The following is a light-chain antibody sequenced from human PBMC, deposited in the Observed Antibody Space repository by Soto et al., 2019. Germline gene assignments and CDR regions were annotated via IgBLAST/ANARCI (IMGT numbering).Light chain of an antibody. J-gene: IGLJ2*01. V-gene: IGLV1-51*01. CDR1: SFNIGNNY. CDR2: DSN. CDR3: ATWDSSLTGEV. Sequence: QSVLTQPPSVSAAPGQKVTISCSGSSFNIGNNYVSWFQQLPGTAPKLLIYDSNKRPSGIPDRFSGSKSGTSATLDITGLQTGDEADYYCATWDSSLTGEVFGGWTKLTVL.